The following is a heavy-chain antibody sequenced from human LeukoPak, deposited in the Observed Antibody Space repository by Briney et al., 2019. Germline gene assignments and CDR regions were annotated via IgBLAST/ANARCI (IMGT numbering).Heavy chain of an antibody. J-gene: IGHJ6*02. V-gene: IGHV4-31*03. CDR1: GGSISSGGYY. D-gene: IGHD4-17*01. Sequence: PSQTLSLTCTVSGGSISSGGYYWSWNRQHPGKGLEWIGYIYYSGSTYYNPSLKSRVTISVDTSKNQFSLKLSSVTAADTAVYYCARDRGSTVNNGMDVWGQGTTVTVSS. CDR3: ARDRGSTVNNGMDV. CDR2: IYYSGST.